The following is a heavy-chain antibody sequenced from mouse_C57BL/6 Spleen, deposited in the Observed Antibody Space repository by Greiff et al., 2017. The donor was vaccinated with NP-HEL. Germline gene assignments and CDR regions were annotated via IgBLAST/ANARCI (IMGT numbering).Heavy chain of an antibody. CDR1: GFTFSDYG. V-gene: IGHV5-17*01. CDR2: ISSGSSTI. D-gene: IGHD1-1*01. Sequence: EVQRVESGGGLVKPGGSLKLSCAASGFTFSDYGMHWVRQAPEKGLEWVAYISSGSSTIYYADTVKGRFTISRDNAKNTLFLQMTSLRSEDTAMYYCARSEPYYGSSYGFDYWGQGTTLTVSS. CDR3: ARSEPYYGSSYGFDY. J-gene: IGHJ2*01.